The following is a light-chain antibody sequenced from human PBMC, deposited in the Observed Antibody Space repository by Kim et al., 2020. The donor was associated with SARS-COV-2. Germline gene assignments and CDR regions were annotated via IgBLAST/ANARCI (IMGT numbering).Light chain of an antibody. CDR2: GSR. Sequence: GQRITISCSRSTSNIGVNTVDWYQHLPGAAPKLIIFGSRERPSGVPDRFSGSHSGTSASLAISGLQSEDEADYYCAAWDDSLSGRIFGGGTQLTVL. V-gene: IGLV1-44*01. J-gene: IGLJ2*01. CDR1: TSNIGVNT. CDR3: AAWDDSLSGRI.